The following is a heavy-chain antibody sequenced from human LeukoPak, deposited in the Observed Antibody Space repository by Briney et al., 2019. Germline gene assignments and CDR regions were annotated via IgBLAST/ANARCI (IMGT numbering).Heavy chain of an antibody. CDR1: GGSISSSSYY. Sequence: PSETLSLTCTVSGGSISSSSYYWGWIRQPPGKGLEWIGSIYYSGSTYYNPSLKSRVTISVDTSKNQFSLKLSSVTAADTAVYYCARDRGIAAEGWFNPWGQGTLVTVSS. V-gene: IGHV4-39*07. CDR2: IYYSGST. D-gene: IGHD6-13*01. CDR3: ARDRGIAAEGWFNP. J-gene: IGHJ5*02.